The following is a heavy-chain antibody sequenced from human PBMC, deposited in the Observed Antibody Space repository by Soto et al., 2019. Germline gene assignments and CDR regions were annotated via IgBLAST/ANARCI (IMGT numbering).Heavy chain of an antibody. V-gene: IGHV3-7*03. CDR2: IKQDGSEE. Sequence: DVQLVESGGGLVQPGGSLKISCSASGFTFITSWMSWVRQAPGNGVEWVANIKQDGSEEYYVDSVKGRFTVSRDNAKNSLYLQMNSLRVEYTAVYFCARGPKHSDGYWGLGTLVTVSS. J-gene: IGHJ4*02. CDR3: ARGPKHSDGY. CDR1: GFTFITSW. D-gene: IGHD5-18*01.